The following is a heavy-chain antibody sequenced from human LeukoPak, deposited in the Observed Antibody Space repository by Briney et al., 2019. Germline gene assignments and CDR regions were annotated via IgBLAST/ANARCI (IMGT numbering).Heavy chain of an antibody. CDR2: MNPNGGNT. D-gene: IGHD1-26*01. J-gene: IGHJ4*02. CDR1: GYTFTSYD. Sequence: ASVKVSCKASGYTFTSYDINWVRQATGQGLEWMGWMNPNGGNTGSAQKFQGRVTMTRNTSISTAYMELSSLRSEDTAVYYCARVTRAGSYPLYYWGQGTLVTVSS. CDR3: ARVTRAGSYPLYY. V-gene: IGHV1-8*01.